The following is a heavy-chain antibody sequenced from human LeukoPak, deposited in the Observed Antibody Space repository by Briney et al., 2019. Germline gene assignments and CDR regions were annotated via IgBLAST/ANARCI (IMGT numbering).Heavy chain of an antibody. D-gene: IGHD5-12*01. Sequence: PGGSLRLSCAASGFIFSDYYMSWIRQAPGKGLEWFSYISSSGTTIDYADSVKGRFTISRDNAKKSLYLQMNSLRAEDTAVYYCARGIRGYSGLVVHWGQGTLVTVSS. CDR1: GFIFSDYY. J-gene: IGHJ4*02. V-gene: IGHV3-11*04. CDR2: ISSSGTTI. CDR3: ARGIRGYSGLVVH.